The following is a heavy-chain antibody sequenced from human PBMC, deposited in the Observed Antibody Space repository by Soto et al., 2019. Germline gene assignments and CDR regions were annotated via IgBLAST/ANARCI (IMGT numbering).Heavy chain of an antibody. V-gene: IGHV3-48*02. CDR3: ARDGDSSSWLYYYYGMDV. D-gene: IGHD6-13*01. CDR1: GFTFSSYS. Sequence: EVQLVESGGGLVQPGGSLRLSCAASGFTFSSYSMNWVRQAPGKGLEGVSYISSSSSTIYYADSVKGRFTISRDNAKNSLYLQMNSLRDEDTAVYYCARDGDSSSWLYYYYGMDVWGQGTTVTVSS. J-gene: IGHJ6*02. CDR2: ISSSSSTI.